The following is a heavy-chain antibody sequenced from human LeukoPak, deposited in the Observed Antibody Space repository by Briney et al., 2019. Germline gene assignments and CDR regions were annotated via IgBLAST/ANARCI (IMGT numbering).Heavy chain of an antibody. D-gene: IGHD3-9*01. Sequence: SETLSLTCTVSGGSISSSSYYWGWIRQPPGKGLEWIGSIYYSGSTYYNPPLKSRVTMSVDTSKNQFSLKPSSVTAADTAVYYCARDDILTGYYYGNWFDPWGQGTLVTVSS. V-gene: IGHV4-39*07. J-gene: IGHJ5*02. CDR2: IYYSGST. CDR1: GGSISSSSYY. CDR3: ARDDILTGYYYGNWFDP.